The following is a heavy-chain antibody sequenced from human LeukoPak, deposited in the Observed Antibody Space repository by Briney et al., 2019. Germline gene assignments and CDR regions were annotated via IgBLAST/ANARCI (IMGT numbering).Heavy chain of an antibody. CDR2: IYTSGST. J-gene: IGHJ4*02. V-gene: IGHV4-59*10. Sequence: SEPLSLTCAVYGGSFSGYYWSWIRQPAGKGLEWIGRIYTSGSTTYNPSLKSRVTISGDTSENQFSLRLSSVTAADTAVYYCARASYSYDISGWVPFDYWGQGTLVTVSS. D-gene: IGHD3-22*01. CDR1: GGSFSGYY. CDR3: ARASYSYDISGWVPFDY.